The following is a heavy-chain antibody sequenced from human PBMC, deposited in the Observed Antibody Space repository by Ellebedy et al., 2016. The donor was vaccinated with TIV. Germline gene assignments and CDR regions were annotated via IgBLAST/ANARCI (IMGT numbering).Heavy chain of an antibody. CDR1: GLTFSIYA. V-gene: IGHV3-23*01. CDR3: AKDSRFRGGRGLPVLDY. CDR2: ISGSGDST. J-gene: IGHJ4*02. D-gene: IGHD4-17*01. Sequence: PGGSLRLSCVASGLTFSIYAMNRVRQAPGKGLEWVSVISGSGDSTYYADPVKGRFTISRDNSKNTLYLQMSSLRAEDTAVYYCAKDSRFRGGRGLPVLDYWGQGTLVTISS.